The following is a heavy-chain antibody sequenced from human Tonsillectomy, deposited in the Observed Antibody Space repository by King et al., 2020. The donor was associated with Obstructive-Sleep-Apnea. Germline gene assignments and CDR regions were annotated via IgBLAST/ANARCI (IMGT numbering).Heavy chain of an antibody. Sequence: LQLQESGPGLVKPSETLSLTCTVSGGSISSSDYFWGWVRQPPGKGLEWIGSIYYSGSTFFNPSLQSRVTLLIDTSKNKFSLKLSSVTAADTAVYYCARDNRGMLRRVIFDSWGQGTLVTVSS. J-gene: IGHJ4*02. CDR1: GGSISSSDYF. CDR3: ARDNRGMLRRVIFDS. V-gene: IGHV4-39*07. CDR2: IYYSGST. D-gene: IGHD3-10*01.